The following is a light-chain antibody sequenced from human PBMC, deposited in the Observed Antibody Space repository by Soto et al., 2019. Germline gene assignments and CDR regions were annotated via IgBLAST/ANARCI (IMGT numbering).Light chain of an antibody. V-gene: IGKV3-20*01. J-gene: IGKJ1*01. CDR2: GAS. Sequence: EIVLTQSPGTLSLSPGERATLSCRASQSVSSNYLAWYQQKRGQAPRHLIYGASSRATDIPTRFSGSGSGTDFTLTISRLEPEDFAVYYCQQYDTSPRTFGQGTKVEI. CDR3: QQYDTSPRT. CDR1: QSVSSNY.